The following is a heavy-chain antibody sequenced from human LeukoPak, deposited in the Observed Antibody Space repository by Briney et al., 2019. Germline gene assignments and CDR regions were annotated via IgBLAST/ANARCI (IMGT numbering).Heavy chain of an antibody. CDR1: GFTFDDYG. Sequence: GGSLRLSCAASGFTFDDYGMSWVRQAPGKGLEWVSAISGSGGSTYYADSVKGRFTISRDNSKNTLYLQMNSLGAEDTAVYYCAKVGLGTTSYYYYMDVWGKGTTVTVSS. CDR3: AKVGLGTTSYYYYMDV. V-gene: IGHV3-23*01. CDR2: ISGSGGST. D-gene: IGHD1-1*01. J-gene: IGHJ6*03.